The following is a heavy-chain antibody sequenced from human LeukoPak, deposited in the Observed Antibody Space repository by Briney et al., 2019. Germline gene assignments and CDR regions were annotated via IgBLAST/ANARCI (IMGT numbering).Heavy chain of an antibody. J-gene: IGHJ4*02. CDR2: IDHSGST. CDR3: ATRLPTDY. Sequence: PSETLSLTCAVYGGSFSDYSWSWIRQPPGKGLEWIGEIDHSGSTNYNPYLKSRVTISVDTSKNQFSLRLGSVTAADTGVYYCATRLPTDYWGQGTLVTVSS. V-gene: IGHV4-34*01. D-gene: IGHD5-12*01. CDR1: GGSFSDYS.